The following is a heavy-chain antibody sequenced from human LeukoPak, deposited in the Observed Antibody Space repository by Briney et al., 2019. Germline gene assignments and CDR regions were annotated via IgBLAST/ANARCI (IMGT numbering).Heavy chain of an antibody. V-gene: IGHV4-34*01. Sequence: SETLSLTCAVYGGSFSGYYWSWIRQPPGKGLEWIGEINHSGSTNYNPSLKSRVTISVDTSKNQFSLKLSSVTAADTAVYYCARRPAGTGGYFQHWGQGTLVTVSS. CDR3: ARRPAGTGGYFQH. D-gene: IGHD6-13*01. J-gene: IGHJ1*01. CDR1: GGSFSGYY. CDR2: INHSGST.